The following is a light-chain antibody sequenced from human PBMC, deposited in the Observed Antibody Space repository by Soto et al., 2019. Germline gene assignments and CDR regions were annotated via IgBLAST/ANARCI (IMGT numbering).Light chain of an antibody. CDR1: QSVSSN. CDR3: QQYNDWPPWT. J-gene: IGKJ1*01. Sequence: EIVLTQSPVTLSLSPGERATLSCRASQSVSSNLVWYQHRPGQAPRLLIYGASTRATDIPARFSGSGSGTEFTLTISSLQSEDFAVYYCQQYNDWPPWTFGQGTKVDIK. CDR2: GAS. V-gene: IGKV3-15*01.